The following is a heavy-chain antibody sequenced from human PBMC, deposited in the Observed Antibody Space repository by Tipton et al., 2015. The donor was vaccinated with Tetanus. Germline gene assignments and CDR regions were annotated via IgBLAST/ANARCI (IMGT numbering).Heavy chain of an antibody. Sequence: SLRLSCEASGFTFDDYAMHWVRQAPGKGLEWVSGISWNSGSIGYAYSVKGRFAISRDNAKNSLYLQLNSLRAEDTAWYYCAKAGHYYGSGSYYNPPRYGMDVWGQGATVTFS. J-gene: IGHJ6*02. CDR2: ISWNSGSI. D-gene: IGHD3-10*01. CDR1: GFTFDDYA. V-gene: IGHV3-9*01. CDR3: AKAGHYYGSGSYYNPPRYGMDV.